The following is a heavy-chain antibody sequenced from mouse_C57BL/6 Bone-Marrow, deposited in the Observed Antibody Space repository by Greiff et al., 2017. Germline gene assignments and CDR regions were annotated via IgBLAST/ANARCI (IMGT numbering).Heavy chain of an antibody. Sequence: EVKLMESGGGLVQPGASLRLSCAASGFTFTDYYMSWVRQPPGQAPEWLALIRHKANGYTTEYTASVKGRFTISRDNSQNILYLQMNTLRAEASATYYCVKAPYTTVVDHWYFDVWGTGTTVTVSS. CDR3: VKAPYTTVVDHWYFDV. V-gene: IGHV7-4*01. J-gene: IGHJ1*03. CDR2: IRHKANGYTT. CDR1: GFTFTDYY. D-gene: IGHD1-1*01.